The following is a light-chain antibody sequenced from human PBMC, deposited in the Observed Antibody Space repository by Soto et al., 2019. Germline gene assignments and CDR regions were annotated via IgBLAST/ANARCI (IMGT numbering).Light chain of an antibody. V-gene: IGKV3-11*01. CDR2: YVS. Sequence: IMLTQSPATPFLSPVTRTTLSCRASKNIINQLLWYQQKPSQAPSPLIYYVSNRATGIPARFSGSGSGTDFTLTISSVEPEDFAVYYCQQRSNWPRTFGQGTKVEIK. CDR3: QQRSNWPRT. J-gene: IGKJ1*01. CDR1: KNIINQ.